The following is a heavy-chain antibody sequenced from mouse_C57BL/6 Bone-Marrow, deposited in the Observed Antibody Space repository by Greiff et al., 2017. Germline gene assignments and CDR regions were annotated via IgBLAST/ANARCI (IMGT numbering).Heavy chain of an antibody. V-gene: IGHV1-19*01. CDR3: ARTGWDYFDY. CDR1: GYTFTDYY. J-gene: IGHJ2*01. D-gene: IGHD4-1*01. Sequence: EVHLVESGPVLVKPGASVKMSCKASGYTFTDYYMNWVKQSHGKSLEWIGVINPYNGGTSYNQKFKGKATLTVDQSSSTAYMELNSLTSEDSAVYYCARTGWDYFDYWGQGTTLTVSS. CDR2: INPYNGGT.